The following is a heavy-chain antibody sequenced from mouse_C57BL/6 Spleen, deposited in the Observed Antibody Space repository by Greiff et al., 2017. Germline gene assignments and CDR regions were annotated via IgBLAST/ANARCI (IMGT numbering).Heavy chain of an antibody. CDR3: ATTEAMDY. CDR2: IYPRSGNT. Sequence: QVQLQQSGAELARPGASVKLSCTASGYTFTSYGISWVQQTPGQGLEWIGEIYPRSGNTYYNEKFKGKATLTADKSSSTAYRELRRLTSEDSAVYFCATTEAMDYGGQGTSVTVSS. CDR1: GYTFTSYG. J-gene: IGHJ4*01. V-gene: IGHV1-81*01. D-gene: IGHD1-1*01.